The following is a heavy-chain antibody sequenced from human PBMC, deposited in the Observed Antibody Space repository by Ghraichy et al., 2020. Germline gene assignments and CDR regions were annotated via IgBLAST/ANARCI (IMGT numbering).Heavy chain of an antibody. CDR1: GFTLSSYA. CDR2: ISGTGGST. CDR3: ARDGYNWIPFDY. V-gene: IGHV3-23*01. J-gene: IGHJ4*02. D-gene: IGHD1-20*01. Sequence: LSLTCVASGFTLSSYAMSWVRQAPGKGLEWVSAISGTGGSTYYADSVKGRFTISRDNSKNTLYLQMNSLRADDTALYYCARDGYNWIPFDYWGQGTPGHRLL.